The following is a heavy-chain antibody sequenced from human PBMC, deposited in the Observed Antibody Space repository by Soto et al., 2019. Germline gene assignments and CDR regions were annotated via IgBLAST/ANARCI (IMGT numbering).Heavy chain of an antibody. D-gene: IGHD4-4*01. J-gene: IGHJ1*01. CDR2: INQGGSET. V-gene: IGHV3-7*01. Sequence: GGSLRLSCAASGFPFTVFWMSWVRRVPGKGLEWLANINQGGSETYYVDSVKGRFTISRDNAANLVYLEMNSLRAEDTAVYYCARDGPIQQLCQSYQFWGQGTLVTVSS. CDR1: GFPFTVFW. CDR3: ARDGPIQQLCQSYQF.